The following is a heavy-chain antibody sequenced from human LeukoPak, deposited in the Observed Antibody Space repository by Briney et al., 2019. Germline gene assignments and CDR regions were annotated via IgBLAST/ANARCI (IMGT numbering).Heavy chain of an antibody. CDR2: INHSGST. CDR3: ARLRDYYGSGTFDY. Sequence: SETLSLTCTVSGGSISSSSYYWSWIRQPPGKGLEWIGEINHSGSTNYNPSLKSRVTISVDTSKNQFSLKLSSVTAADTAVYYCARLRDYYGSGTFDYWGQGTLVTVSS. CDR1: GGSISSSSYY. D-gene: IGHD3-10*01. V-gene: IGHV4-39*07. J-gene: IGHJ4*02.